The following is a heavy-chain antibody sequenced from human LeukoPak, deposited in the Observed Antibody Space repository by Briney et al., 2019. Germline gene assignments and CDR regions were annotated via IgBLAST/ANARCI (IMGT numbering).Heavy chain of an antibody. D-gene: IGHD6-19*01. CDR3: ATALIAVAGTRLDY. CDR2: ISGSGGST. J-gene: IGHJ4*02. V-gene: IGHV3-23*01. CDR1: GFTLSSYA. Sequence: GGSLRLSCAASGFTLSSYAMSWVRQAPGKGLEWVSAISGSGGSTYYADSVKGRFTISRDNSKNTLYLQMNSLRAEDTAVYYCATALIAVAGTRLDYWGQGTLVTVSS.